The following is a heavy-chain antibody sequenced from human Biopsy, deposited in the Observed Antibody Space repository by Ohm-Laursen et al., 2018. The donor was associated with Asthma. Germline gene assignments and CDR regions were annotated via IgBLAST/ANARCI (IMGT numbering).Heavy chain of an antibody. J-gene: IGHJ4*02. CDR3: ARGDSSGWSHYYFDY. CDR2: IYSGGTS. D-gene: IGHD6-19*01. CDR1: VFTVSRDH. V-gene: IGHV3-53*01. Sequence: SLRLSCAASVFTVSRDHMFWVRQAPAKGLEWVSVIYSGGTSHTADSVRGRFTIPRDLSKNTLHLQMHSLRVEDTAVYYCARGDSSGWSHYYFDYWGQGTLVTVSS.